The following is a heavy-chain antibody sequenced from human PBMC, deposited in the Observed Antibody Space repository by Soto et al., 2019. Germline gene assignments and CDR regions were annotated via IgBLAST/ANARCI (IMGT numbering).Heavy chain of an antibody. D-gene: IGHD3-22*01. J-gene: IGHJ3*02. V-gene: IGHV1-69*01. Sequence: QVQLVQSGAEVKKPGSSVKVSCKASGGTFSSYAISWVRQAPGQGLEWMGGIIPIFGTANYAQKFQGRVTITADESTSTAYMELSSLRSEDTAVYYCAREADPYYYDSSGYYHDAFDIWGQGTMATVSS. CDR2: IIPIFGTA. CDR1: GGTFSSYA. CDR3: AREADPYYYDSSGYYHDAFDI.